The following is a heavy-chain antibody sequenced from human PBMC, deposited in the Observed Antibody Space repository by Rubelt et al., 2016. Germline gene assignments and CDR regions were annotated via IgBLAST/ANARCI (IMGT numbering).Heavy chain of an antibody. CDR3: ARPGYSSGWYWFDS. CDR2: IYYSGGS. J-gene: IGHJ5*01. Sequence: QLQLQESGPGLVKPSETLSLTCTVSGGSISSYYWSWIRQPPGKGLEWIGNIYYSGGSNYNPSLKSRVTLFVDTSKNQFSLELGSVTAADTAVYYCARPGYSSGWYWFDSWGQGTLVTVSS. CDR1: GGSISSYY. V-gene: IGHV4-59*08. D-gene: IGHD6-19*01.